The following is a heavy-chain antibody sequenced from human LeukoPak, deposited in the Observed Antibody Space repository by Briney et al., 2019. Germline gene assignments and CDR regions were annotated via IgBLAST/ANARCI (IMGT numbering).Heavy chain of an antibody. Sequence: ASVKVPCKASGYTFSNYDINWVRQATGQGLEWMGWMNPNSGNTGYAQKFQGRVTMTRNSAINAAYMELSSLRSEDTAVYYCARIGSGWTASYYMDVWGKGTTVTISS. V-gene: IGHV1-8*01. CDR1: GYTFSNYD. D-gene: IGHD6-19*01. CDR2: MNPNSGNT. J-gene: IGHJ6*03. CDR3: ARIGSGWTASYYMDV.